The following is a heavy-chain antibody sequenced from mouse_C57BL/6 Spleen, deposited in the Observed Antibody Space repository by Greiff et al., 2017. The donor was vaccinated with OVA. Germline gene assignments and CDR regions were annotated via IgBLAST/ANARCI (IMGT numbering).Heavy chain of an antibody. V-gene: IGHV1-69*01. J-gene: IGHJ4*01. CDR3: AILDCGSSPYAMDY. D-gene: IGHD1-1*01. Sequence: QVQLQQPGAELVMPGASVKLSCKASGYTFTSYWMHWVKQRPGQGLEWIGEIDPSDSYTNYNHKFKGKSTLTVDKSSSTAYMQLSSLTSEDSAVYYCAILDCGSSPYAMDYWGQGTSVTVSS. CDR2: IDPSDSYT. CDR1: GYTFTSYW.